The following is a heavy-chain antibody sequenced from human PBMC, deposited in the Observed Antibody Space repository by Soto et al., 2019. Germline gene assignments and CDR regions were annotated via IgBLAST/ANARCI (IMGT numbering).Heavy chain of an antibody. V-gene: IGHV3-49*04. J-gene: IGHJ4*02. D-gene: IGHD2-2*01. Sequence: EVQLVESGGGSVEPGRSLRLSCAASGFTFGDYALSWVRQGPGKGLEWVGFIRSKRYGGTPEYAASVKGRFSISRDDSGIIAYLQMNSLRTEDTAVYFCTRLPRHPRPAFDYWGQGTQVTVSS. CDR1: GFTFGDYA. CDR2: IRSKRYGGTP. CDR3: TRLPRHPRPAFDY.